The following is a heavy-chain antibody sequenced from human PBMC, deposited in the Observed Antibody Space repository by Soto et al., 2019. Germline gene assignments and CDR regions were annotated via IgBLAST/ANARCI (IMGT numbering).Heavy chain of an antibody. CDR1: GFTFSDYY. D-gene: IGHD2-2*02. V-gene: IGHV3-11*06. Sequence: GSLRLSCAASGFTFSDYYMSWIRQAPGKGLEWVSYISSSSSYTNYADSVKGRFTISRGNAKNSLYLQMNSLRAEDTAVYYCARDHVGDIVVVPAAILNNYYYYGMDVWGQGTTVTVSS. CDR2: ISSSSSYT. J-gene: IGHJ6*02. CDR3: ARDHVGDIVVVPAAILNNYYYYGMDV.